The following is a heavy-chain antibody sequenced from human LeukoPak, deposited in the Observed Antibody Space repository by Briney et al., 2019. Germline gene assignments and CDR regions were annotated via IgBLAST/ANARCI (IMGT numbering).Heavy chain of an antibody. J-gene: IGHJ6*03. CDR1: GFTFSSYW. CDR3: AKLYCSSTSCVTELYYYYMDV. V-gene: IGHV3-23*01. CDR2: ISGSGGST. D-gene: IGHD2-2*01. Sequence: GGSLRLSCAASGFTFSSYWMSWVRQAPGKGLEWVSAISGSGGSTYYADSVKGRFTISRDNSKNTLYLQMNSLRAEDTAVYYCAKLYCSSTSCVTELYYYYMDVWGKGTTVTISS.